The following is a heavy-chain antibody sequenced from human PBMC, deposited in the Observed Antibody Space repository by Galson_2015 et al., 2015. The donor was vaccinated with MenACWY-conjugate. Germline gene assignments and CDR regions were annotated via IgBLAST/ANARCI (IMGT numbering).Heavy chain of an antibody. V-gene: IGHV5-51*01. J-gene: IGHJ6*02. D-gene: IGHD1-26*01. CDR2: ISPGDSET. CDR3: ARHPPGGRGMDV. CDR1: GYTFTPYW. Sequence: QSGAEVKKPGESLKISCTGSGYTFTPYWIGWVRQLPGKGLEWMGLISPGDSETRYSPAFQGQVTITADKSSSTAYVQWDSLQGSDTAMYYCARHPPGGRGMDVWGQGTTVTVSS.